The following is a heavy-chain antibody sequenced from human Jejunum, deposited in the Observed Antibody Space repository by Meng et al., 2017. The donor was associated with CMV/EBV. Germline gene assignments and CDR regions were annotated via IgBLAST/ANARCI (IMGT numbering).Heavy chain of an antibody. V-gene: IGHV3-21*01. CDR3: ATDRMDTSARRGFFDY. CDR1: GFTFRTES. Sequence: GFTFRTESMKWVRQAPGKGLEWVSSISTTSTYISYADSLKGRFTISRDNAKNSLYLQMNSLRSEDTAMYYCATDRMDTSARRGFFDYWGQGTLVTVSS. J-gene: IGHJ4*02. D-gene: IGHD5-18*01. CDR2: ISTTSTYI.